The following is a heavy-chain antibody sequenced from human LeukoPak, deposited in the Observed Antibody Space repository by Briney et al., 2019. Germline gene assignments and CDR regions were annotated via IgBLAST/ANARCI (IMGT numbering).Heavy chain of an antibody. CDR1: GIPFSDYY. V-gene: IGHV3-11*06. CDR3: ARDRGSNDPIDH. CDR2: ISSSSSYT. J-gene: IGHJ4*02. Sequence: GGSLRLSCVVSGIPFSDYYMNWIRQAPGKGLEWISYISSSSSYTDYADSVKGRFTISRDNAQNALFLQMDSLRVEDTAVYYCARDRGSNDPIDHWGQGTLVTVSS. D-gene: IGHD2-15*01.